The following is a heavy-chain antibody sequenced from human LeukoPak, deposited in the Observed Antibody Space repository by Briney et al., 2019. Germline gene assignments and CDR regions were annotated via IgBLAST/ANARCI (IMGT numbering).Heavy chain of an antibody. Sequence: SETLSLTCTVSGGSISSSSYYWGWIRQPPGKGLEWIGSTYYSGSTYYNPSLKSRVTTSVDTSKNQFSLKLSSVTAADTAVYYCARLGYCSSTSCYNFDYWGQGTLVTVSS. CDR1: GGSISSSSYY. CDR2: TYYSGST. V-gene: IGHV4-39*01. D-gene: IGHD2-2*01. CDR3: ARLGYCSSTSCYNFDY. J-gene: IGHJ4*02.